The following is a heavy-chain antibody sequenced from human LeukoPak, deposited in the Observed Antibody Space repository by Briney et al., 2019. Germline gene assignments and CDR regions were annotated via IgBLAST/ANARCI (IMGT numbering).Heavy chain of an antibody. V-gene: IGHV3-9*01. Sequence: PGRSLRLSCAASGFTFDDYAMHWVRQAPGKGLEWVSGISWNSGSIGYADSVKGRFTISRDNAKNSLYLQMNSLRAEDTALYYCAKGYSSSSQGSKVGCFDCWGQGTLVTVSS. CDR3: AKGYSSSSQGSKVGCFDC. D-gene: IGHD6-6*01. J-gene: IGHJ4*02. CDR2: ISWNSGSI. CDR1: GFTFDDYA.